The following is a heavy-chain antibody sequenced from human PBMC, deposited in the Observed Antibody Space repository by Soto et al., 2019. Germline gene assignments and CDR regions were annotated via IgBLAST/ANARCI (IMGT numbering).Heavy chain of an antibody. Sequence: PSETLSLTCAVYGGSFSGYYGSWIRQPPGKGLEWIGEINHSGSTNYNPSLKSRVTISVDTSKNQFSLKLSSVTAADTAVYYCASPSTTTVTNYYYYGMDVWGQGTTVTVSS. D-gene: IGHD4-17*01. V-gene: IGHV4-34*01. CDR1: GGSFSGYY. CDR3: ASPSTTTVTNYYYYGMDV. J-gene: IGHJ6*02. CDR2: INHSGST.